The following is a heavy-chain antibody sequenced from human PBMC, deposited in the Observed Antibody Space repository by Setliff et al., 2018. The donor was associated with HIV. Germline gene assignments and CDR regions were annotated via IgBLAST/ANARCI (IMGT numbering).Heavy chain of an antibody. CDR2: IKSNSGGT. D-gene: IGHD1-26*01. CDR1: GYTFTGYY. CDR3: ARREPLSRTNYFDY. V-gene: IGHV1-2*02. Sequence: GASVKVSCKASGYTFTGYYMHWVRQAPGQGLEWMGWIKSNSGGTNYAQKFQGRVTMTRDTSISTAYMELMALRSDDTAMYYCARREPLSRTNYFDYWGQGTLVTVSS. J-gene: IGHJ4*02.